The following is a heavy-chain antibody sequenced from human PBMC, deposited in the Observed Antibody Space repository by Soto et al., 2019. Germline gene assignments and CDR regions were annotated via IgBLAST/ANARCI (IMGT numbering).Heavy chain of an antibody. D-gene: IGHD3-10*01. CDR2: INPNSGGT. CDR3: ARGERITMVRGVILTVDY. J-gene: IGHJ4*02. CDR1: GYTFTGYY. V-gene: IGHV1-2*04. Sequence: ASVKVSCKASGYTFTGYYMHWVRQAPGQGLEWMGWINPNSGGTNYAQKFQGWVTMTRDTSISTAYMELSRLRSDDTAVYYCARGERITMVRGVILTVDYWGQGTLVTVSS.